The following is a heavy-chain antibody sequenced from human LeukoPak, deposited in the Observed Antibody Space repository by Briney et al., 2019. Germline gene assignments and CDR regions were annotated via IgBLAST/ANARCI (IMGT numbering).Heavy chain of an antibody. CDR1: GYTFTSYG. CDR2: ISAYNGNT. Sequence: GASVKVSCKASGYTFTSYGISWVRQAPGQGLEWMGWISAYNGNTNYAQKFQGRVTMTRDTSISTAYMELIRLRSDDTAVYYCARVKVDTVTTSKQHFYYSYYYIDVWDKGTTVTVSS. CDR3: ARVKVDTVTTSKQHFYYSYYYIDV. V-gene: IGHV1-18*01. J-gene: IGHJ6*03. D-gene: IGHD4-17*01.